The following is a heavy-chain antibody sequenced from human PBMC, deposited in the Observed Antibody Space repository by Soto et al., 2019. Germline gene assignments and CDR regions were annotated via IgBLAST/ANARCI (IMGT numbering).Heavy chain of an antibody. V-gene: IGHV1-46*03. CDR1: GYTFSTYY. J-gene: IGHJ5*02. CDR3: AAGHCSGGSCYIIGS. Sequence: QVQLVQSGAEVKKPGASVKVSCKASGYTFSTYYMHWVRQAPGQGLEWVGMINPSGDSPSYAQKFQGRVSMTRDTSTSTVYMELSSLRSEDTALYYCAAGHCSGGSCYIIGSWGQGTLVTVSS. CDR2: INPSGDSP. D-gene: IGHD2-15*01.